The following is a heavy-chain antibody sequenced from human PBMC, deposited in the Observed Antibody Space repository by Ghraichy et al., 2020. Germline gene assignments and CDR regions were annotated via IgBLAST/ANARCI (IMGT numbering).Heavy chain of an antibody. CDR3: ARDSSYDILTGLRYYYYMDV. J-gene: IGHJ6*03. D-gene: IGHD3-9*01. CDR2: INPSGGST. V-gene: IGHV1-46*01. CDR1: GYTFTSYY. Sequence: ASVKVSCKASGYTFTSYYMHWVRQAPGQGLEWMGIINPSGGSTSYAQKFQGRVTMTRDTSTSTVYMELSSLRSEDTAVYYCARDSSYDILTGLRYYYYMDVWGKGTTVTVSS.